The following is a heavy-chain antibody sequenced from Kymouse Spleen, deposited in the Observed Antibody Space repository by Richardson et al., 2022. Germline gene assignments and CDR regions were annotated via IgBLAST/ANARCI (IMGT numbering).Heavy chain of an antibody. J-gene: IGHJ4*02. CDR3: AKDRLELLDY. Sequence: QVQLVESGGGVVQPGRSLRLSCAASGFTFSSYGMHWVRQAPGKGLEWVAVISYDGSNKYYADSVKGRFTISRDNSKNTLYLQMNSLRAEDTAVYYCAKDRLELLDYWGQGTLVTVSS. CDR2: ISYDGSNK. CDR1: GFTFSSYG. D-gene: IGHD1-7*01. V-gene: IGHV3-30*18.